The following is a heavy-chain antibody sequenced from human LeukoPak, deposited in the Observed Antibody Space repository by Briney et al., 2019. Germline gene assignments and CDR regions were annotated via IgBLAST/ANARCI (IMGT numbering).Heavy chain of an antibody. CDR3: ARLAVAGTKYYYGMDV. V-gene: IGHV5-51*01. Sequence: GGSLKISCKGSGYSFTSYWIGWVRQMPGKGLEWMGIIYPGDSDTRYSPSFQGQVTISADKSISTAYLQWSSLKASDTAMYYCARLAVAGTKYYYGMDVWGQGTTVTVSS. D-gene: IGHD6-19*01. J-gene: IGHJ6*02. CDR1: GYSFTSYW. CDR2: IYPGDSDT.